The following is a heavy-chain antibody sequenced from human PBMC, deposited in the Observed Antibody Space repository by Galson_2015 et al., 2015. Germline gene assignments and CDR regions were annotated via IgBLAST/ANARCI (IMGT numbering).Heavy chain of an antibody. V-gene: IGHV3-48*03. J-gene: IGHJ4*02. CDR3: VRDFAVNSAWYWDY. Sequence: SLRLSCAASGFTLSNYEVNWVRQAPGKGLEWVSYISISGNTKFYGDSVKGRFTISRDNAKNSLYLQMNNLRVEDTAFYYCVRDFAVNSAWYWDYWGQGVLVTVSS. CDR1: GFTLSNYE. CDR2: ISISGNTK. D-gene: IGHD6-19*01.